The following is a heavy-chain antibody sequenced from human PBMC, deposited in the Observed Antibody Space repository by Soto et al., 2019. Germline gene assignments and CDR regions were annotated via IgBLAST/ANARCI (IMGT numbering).Heavy chain of an antibody. CDR2: ISGSGGST. D-gene: IGHD2-21*01. Sequence: EVHLLESGGGLVQPGGSLRLSCAASGFIFNTYAMSWVRQAPGKGLEWVSAISGSGGSTYFADSVKGRFSVSRDNSKNTLYLQMNSLRVEDTAIYYCAKSRNDYDGDYRPAEYFQHWGQGTPVTVSS. V-gene: IGHV3-23*01. CDR3: AKSRNDYDGDYRPAEYFQH. J-gene: IGHJ1*01. CDR1: GFIFNTYA.